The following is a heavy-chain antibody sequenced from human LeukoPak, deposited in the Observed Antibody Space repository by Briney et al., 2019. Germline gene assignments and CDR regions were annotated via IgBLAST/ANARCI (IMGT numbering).Heavy chain of an antibody. CDR3: ARQVATEPFRYYYYMDV. D-gene: IGHD5-12*01. V-gene: IGHV4-4*09. J-gene: IGHJ6*03. Sequence: PSETLSLTCTVSGDSITSNYWSWIRQPPGKGLEWIGYIYTSGSTNYNPSLKSRVTISVDTSKNQFSLKLSSVTAADTAVYYCARQVATEPFRYYYYMDVWGKGTTVTVSS. CDR2: IYTSGST. CDR1: GDSITSNY.